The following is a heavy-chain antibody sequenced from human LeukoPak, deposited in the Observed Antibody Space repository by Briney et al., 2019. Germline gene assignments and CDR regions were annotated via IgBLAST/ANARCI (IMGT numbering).Heavy chain of an antibody. CDR1: GGSISSYY. CDR2: IYYSGST. CDR3: AREVPYSGSYHTLFDY. V-gene: IGHV4-59*01. J-gene: IGHJ4*02. D-gene: IGHD1-26*01. Sequence: SEALSLTCTVSGGSISSYYWSWIRQPPGKGLEWIGYIYYSGSTNYNPSLKSRVTISVDTSKNQFSLKLSSVTAADTAVYYCAREVPYSGSYHTLFDYWGQGTLVTVSS.